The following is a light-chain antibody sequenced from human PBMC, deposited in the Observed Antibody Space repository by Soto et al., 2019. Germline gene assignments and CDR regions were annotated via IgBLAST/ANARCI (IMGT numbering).Light chain of an antibody. CDR2: AAS. CDR1: ESVTSS. V-gene: IGKV3-15*01. CDR3: QQYNIWPLWT. J-gene: IGKJ1*01. Sequence: EIVMTQSPATLSVSQGERATLSCRASESVTSSLAWYQQKPGQPPRLLIYAASTRATDVPARFSGGGSGTEFTLTISSLQSEDFAVYYCQQYNIWPLWTFGQGTKVDIK.